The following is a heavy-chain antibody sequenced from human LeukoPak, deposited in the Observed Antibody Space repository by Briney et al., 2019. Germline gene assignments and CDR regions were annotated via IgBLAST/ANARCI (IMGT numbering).Heavy chain of an antibody. CDR2: IFGSGGSP. CDR3: GKTTVGYSSGQKPAWPVDY. J-gene: IGHJ4*02. V-gene: IGHV3-23*01. Sequence: GGALRLSCEASGFTFGSHAMYWVRQAPGKGLEWVAGIFGSGGSPHYADPVKGRFTISRDNSRNTVYLQINSLRAEDTAVYYCGKTTVGYSSGQKPAWPVDYWGQGTLVTVSS. D-gene: IGHD5-18*01. CDR1: GFTFGSHA.